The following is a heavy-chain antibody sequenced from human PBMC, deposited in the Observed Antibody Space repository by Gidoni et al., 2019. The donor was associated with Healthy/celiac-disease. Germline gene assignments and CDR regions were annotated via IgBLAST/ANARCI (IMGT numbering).Heavy chain of an antibody. CDR2: ISSRSSTI. CDR3: AKAVSGSYFEGIDY. CDR1: GFTFSSYR. V-gene: IGHV3-48*01. D-gene: IGHD3-10*01. Sequence: EVQLVESGGGLVQPGGSLRLSCAASGFTFSSYRMNWVRQAPGKGLEWFSYISSRSSTIYYADSVKGRFTISRDNAKYSLYLQMNSLRAEDTAVYYCAKAVSGSYFEGIDYWGQGTLVTVSS. J-gene: IGHJ4*02.